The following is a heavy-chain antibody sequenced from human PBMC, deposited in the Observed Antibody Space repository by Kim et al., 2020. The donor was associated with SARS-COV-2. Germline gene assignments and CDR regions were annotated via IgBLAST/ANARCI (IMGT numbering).Heavy chain of an antibody. CDR1: GYTFTSYG. D-gene: IGHD5-18*01. J-gene: IGHJ6*02. Sequence: ASVKVSCKASGYTFTSYGISWVRQAPGQGLEWMGWISAYNGNTNYAQKLQGRVTMTTETSTSTAYMELRSLRSDDTAVYYCARAPDSYGYYYYGMDVRGQGTTVTVSS. V-gene: IGHV1-18*01. CDR3: ARAPDSYGYYYYGMDV. CDR2: ISAYNGNT.